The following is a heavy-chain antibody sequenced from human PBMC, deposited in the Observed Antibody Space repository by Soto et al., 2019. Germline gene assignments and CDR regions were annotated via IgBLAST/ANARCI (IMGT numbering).Heavy chain of an antibody. CDR3: TRGPFRIAAAGTYFDY. CDR1: GGTLSSYA. J-gene: IGHJ4*02. Sequence: SVKVSCKASGGTLSSYAISWVRQAPRQGLEWMGGIIPIFGTANYAQKFQGRVTITADESTSTAYMELSSLRSEDTAVYYCTRGPFRIAAAGTYFDYWGQGTLVTVSS. D-gene: IGHD6-13*01. V-gene: IGHV1-69*13. CDR2: IIPIFGTA.